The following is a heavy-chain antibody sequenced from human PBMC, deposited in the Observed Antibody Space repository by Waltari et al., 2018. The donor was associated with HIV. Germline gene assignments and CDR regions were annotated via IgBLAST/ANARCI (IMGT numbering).Heavy chain of an antibody. V-gene: IGHV1-69*06. CDR2: IIPIFGTA. Sequence: QVQLVQSGAEVKKPGSSVKVSCKASGGTFSSYAISWVRQAPGQGLEWMGGIIPIFGTANYAQKFQGRVTITADKSTSTAYMELSSLRSEDTAVYYCARARGNYPSVDYYGMDVWGQGTTVTVSS. CDR1: GGTFSSYA. D-gene: IGHD4-4*01. CDR3: ARARGNYPSVDYYGMDV. J-gene: IGHJ6*02.